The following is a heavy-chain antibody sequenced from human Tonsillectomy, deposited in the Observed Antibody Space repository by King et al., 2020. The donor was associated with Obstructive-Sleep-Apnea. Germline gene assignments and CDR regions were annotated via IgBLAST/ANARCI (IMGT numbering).Heavy chain of an antibody. Sequence: VQLVQSGAEVKKPGASVKVSCKASGYTFTGYYIHWVRQAPGQGLEWMGWSNPNRGGTNYAQKFQGRVTMTRVTSISTAYMELSRLRSDYTAVYYCAREEDCSSTNSPSCYYGMDVWGQGTTVTVSS. J-gene: IGHJ6*02. CDR3: AREEDCSSTNSPSCYYGMDV. CDR2: SNPNRGGT. V-gene: IGHV1-2*02. CDR1: GYTFTGYY. D-gene: IGHD2-2*01.